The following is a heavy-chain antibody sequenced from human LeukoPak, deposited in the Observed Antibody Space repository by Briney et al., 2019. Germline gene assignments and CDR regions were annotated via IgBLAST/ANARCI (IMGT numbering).Heavy chain of an antibody. D-gene: IGHD3-22*01. J-gene: IGHJ5*02. V-gene: IGHV3-9*01. CDR2: ISWNSGSI. Sequence: GRSQRLSCAASGFTFDDYAMHWVRQAPGKGLEWVSGISWNSGSIGYADSVKGRFTISRDNAKNSLYLQMNSLRAEDTALYYCAKDAYYDSSGYDNWFDPWGQGTLVTVSS. CDR1: GFTFDDYA. CDR3: AKDAYYDSSGYDNWFDP.